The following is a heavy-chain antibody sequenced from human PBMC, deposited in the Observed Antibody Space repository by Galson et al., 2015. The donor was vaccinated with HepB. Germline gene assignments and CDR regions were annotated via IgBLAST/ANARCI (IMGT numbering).Heavy chain of an antibody. CDR2: INPSSGRT. CDR1: PYTFTNYY. J-gene: IGHJ5*01. CDR3: ARAVVPAAPSDS. Sequence: CKASPYTFTNYYIHWVRQAPGQGLQWVGWINPSSGRTNYAPSLQDRVAMTRDTSIKTVYMELSSLEFDDSAIYFCARAVVPAAPSDSWGQGTLVTVSS. D-gene: IGHD2-2*01. V-gene: IGHV1-2*02.